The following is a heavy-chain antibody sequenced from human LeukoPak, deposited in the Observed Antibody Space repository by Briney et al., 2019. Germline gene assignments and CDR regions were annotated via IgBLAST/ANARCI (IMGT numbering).Heavy chain of an antibody. CDR1: GGSISSSSYY. Sequence: SETLSLTCTVSGGSISSSSYYWGWIRQPPGKGLEWIGSIYYSGSTNYNPSLKSRVTISIDTSKNQFSLYLSSVTAADTAVYYCARRGYTSSWAPIDYWGQGTLVTVSS. CDR2: IYYSGST. CDR3: ARRGYTSSWAPIDY. V-gene: IGHV4-39*07. J-gene: IGHJ4*02. D-gene: IGHD6-13*01.